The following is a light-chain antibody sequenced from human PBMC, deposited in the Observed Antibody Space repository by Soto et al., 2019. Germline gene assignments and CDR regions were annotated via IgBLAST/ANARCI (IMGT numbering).Light chain of an antibody. CDR2: GAT. CDR3: QHVYNFPHT. CDR1: QFIANY. Sequence: DIRMTQSPSSLSASVGDGVTLTCRASQFIANYLNWYQQRPGKVPEVLIYGATTLQSGIPSRFAGSGYGTDFTLTIRNVQPEDAATYHCQHVYNFPHTFGQGTKLEV. V-gene: IGKV1-39*01. J-gene: IGKJ2*01.